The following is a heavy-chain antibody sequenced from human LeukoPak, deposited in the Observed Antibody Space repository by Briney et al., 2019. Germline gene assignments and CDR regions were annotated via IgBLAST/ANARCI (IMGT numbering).Heavy chain of an antibody. D-gene: IGHD3-22*01. CDR1: GGSISSGGYY. J-gene: IGHJ4*02. V-gene: IGHV4-31*03. Sequence: SETLSLTCTVSGGSISSGGYYWSWIRQHPGKGLEWIGYIYYSGSTYYNPSLKSRVTISVDTSKNQFSLKLSSVTAADTAVYYCARWSRYYDSRGYFKGVSYFDYWGQGTLVTVSS. CDR2: IYYSGST. CDR3: ARWSRYYDSRGYFKGVSYFDY.